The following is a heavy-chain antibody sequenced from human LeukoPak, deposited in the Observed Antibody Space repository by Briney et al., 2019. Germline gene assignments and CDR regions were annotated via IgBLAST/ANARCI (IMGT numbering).Heavy chain of an antibody. Sequence: GGSLRLSCGASGFTLSGYSMNWVRQTPGKGLEWVSSITSSSSYIYYADSVKGRFTISRDNAKNSLYLQMNSLRAEDTAVYYCAKVPNWNYLWFDPWGQGTLVTVSS. CDR3: AKVPNWNYLWFDP. V-gene: IGHV3-21*01. CDR2: ITSSSSYI. J-gene: IGHJ5*02. D-gene: IGHD1-7*01. CDR1: GFTLSGYS.